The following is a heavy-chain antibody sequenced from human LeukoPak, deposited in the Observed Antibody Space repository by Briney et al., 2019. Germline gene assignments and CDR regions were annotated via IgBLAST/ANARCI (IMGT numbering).Heavy chain of an antibody. J-gene: IGHJ5*02. V-gene: IGHV3-21*06. CDR3: ARGRYCGCVSCYANWFDP. D-gene: IGHD2-21*01. CDR2: ISSSSSYI. CDR1: GYILSSYS. Sequence: GGSLRLSCGASGYILSSYSMHWVRQAPGKGLEWVSSISSSSSYIYYADSVRGRFTISRDNAKSSLYMQMDSLRGEDTAVYYCARGRYCGCVSCYANWFDPWGQGTLVTVSS.